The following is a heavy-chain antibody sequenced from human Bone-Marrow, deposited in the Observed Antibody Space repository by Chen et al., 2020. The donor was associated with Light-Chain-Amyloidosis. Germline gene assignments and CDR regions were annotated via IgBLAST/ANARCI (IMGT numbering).Heavy chain of an antibody. CDR3: TRKGGYFDF. D-gene: IGHD3-10*01. Sequence: FQLVASGGRLVPPGGSLSLSSATSGFNFSSFGMSWVRQAPGKGLEWVSTVSGSTVSTYYAGAVKGRFIISRDNSKSTLYLQMNSLRAGDTAVYFCTRKGGYFDFWGQGSLVTVSS. CDR2: VSGSTVST. CDR1: GFNFSSFG. J-gene: IGHJ4*02. V-gene: IGHV3-23*04.